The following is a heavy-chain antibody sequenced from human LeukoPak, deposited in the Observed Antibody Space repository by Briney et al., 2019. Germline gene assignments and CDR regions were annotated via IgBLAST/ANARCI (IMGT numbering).Heavy chain of an antibody. Sequence: SETLSLTCTVSGGSISSSSYYWGWIRQPPGKGLEWIGYIYYSGSTNYNPSLKSRVTISVDTSKNQFSLKLSSVTAADTAVYYCAGVKYSGSYSHFDYWGQGTLVTVSS. D-gene: IGHD1-26*01. J-gene: IGHJ4*02. CDR2: IYYSGST. CDR3: AGVKYSGSYSHFDY. V-gene: IGHV4-61*05. CDR1: GGSISSSSYY.